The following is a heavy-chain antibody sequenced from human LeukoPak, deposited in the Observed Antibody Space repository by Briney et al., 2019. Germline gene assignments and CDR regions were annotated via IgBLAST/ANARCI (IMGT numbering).Heavy chain of an antibody. CDR1: GFTFSSYG. CDR2: ISYDGSNK. CDR3: ARGRHYYGSGRYSDY. D-gene: IGHD3-10*01. V-gene: IGHV3-30*19. J-gene: IGHJ4*02. Sequence: GGSLRLSRAASGFTFSSYGMHWVRQAPGEGLEWVAVISYDGSNKYYADSVKGRFTISRDNSKNTLYLQMNSLRAEDTAVYYCARGRHYYGSGRYSDYWGQGTLVTVSS.